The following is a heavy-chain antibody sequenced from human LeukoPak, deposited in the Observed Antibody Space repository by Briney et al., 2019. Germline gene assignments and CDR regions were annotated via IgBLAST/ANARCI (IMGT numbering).Heavy chain of an antibody. CDR2: INHSGST. Sequence: SETLSLTCAVYGGSFSGYYWSWIRQPPGKGLEWIGEINHSGSTNYNPSLKSRVTISVDTSKNQFSLKLSSVTAADTAVYYCARGLGYGSGTYADYWGQGTLVTVSS. V-gene: IGHV4-34*01. CDR1: GGSFSGYY. J-gene: IGHJ4*02. CDR3: ARGLGYGSGTYADY. D-gene: IGHD3-10*01.